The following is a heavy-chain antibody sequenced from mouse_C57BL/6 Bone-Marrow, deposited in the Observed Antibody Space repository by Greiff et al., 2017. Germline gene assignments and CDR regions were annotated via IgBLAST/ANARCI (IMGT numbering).Heavy chain of an antibody. CDR2: IYPGSGNT. CDR3: AREGPYDYDEGGHYYAMDY. D-gene: IGHD2-4*01. V-gene: IGHV1-76*01. Sequence: QVQLQQSGAELVRPGASVKLSCKASGYTFTDYYINWVKQRPGQGLEWIARIYPGSGNTYYNEKFKGKATLTAEKSSSTAYMQLSSLTSEDSAVYFCAREGPYDYDEGGHYYAMDYGGQGTSVTVSS. J-gene: IGHJ4*01. CDR1: GYTFTDYY.